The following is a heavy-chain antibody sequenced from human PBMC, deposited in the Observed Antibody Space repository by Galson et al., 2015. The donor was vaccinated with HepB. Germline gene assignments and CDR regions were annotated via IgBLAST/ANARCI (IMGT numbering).Heavy chain of an antibody. J-gene: IGHJ4*02. CDR2: FDPEDGET. CDR1: GYTLTELS. Sequence: SVKVSCKASGYTLTELSMHWVRQAPGKGLEWMGGFDPEDGETIYAQKFQGRVTMTEDTSTDTAYMELSSLRSEDTAVYYCATVRFSFKGELRFFDYWGQGTLVTVSS. V-gene: IGHV1-24*01. CDR3: ATVRFSFKGELRFFDY. D-gene: IGHD1-26*01.